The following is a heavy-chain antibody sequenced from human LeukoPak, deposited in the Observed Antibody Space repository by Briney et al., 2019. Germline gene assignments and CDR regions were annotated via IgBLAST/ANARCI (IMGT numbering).Heavy chain of an antibody. D-gene: IGHD6-19*01. CDR3: ARGVAVDGTIDRSVFPYYFDY. Sequence: SEKVSCKASGGTFTSYSSSWVRQAPGQGLEWIGGIIPILFTANYAQKFQGKVTITADESKSTAYMELSRMRSEDTAVYYCARGVAVDGTIDRSVFPYYFDYWGQGTLVTVSS. V-gene: IGHV1-69*13. CDR2: IIPILFTA. CDR1: GGTFTSYS. J-gene: IGHJ4*02.